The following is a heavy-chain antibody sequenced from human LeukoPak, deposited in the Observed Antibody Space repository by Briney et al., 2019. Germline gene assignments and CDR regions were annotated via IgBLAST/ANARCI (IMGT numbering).Heavy chain of an antibody. CDR1: GGSISSSSYY. Sequence: PSETLSLTCTVSGGSISSSSYYWGWIRQPPGKGLEWIGSIYYSGSTYYNPSLKSRVTISVDTSKNQFSLKLSSVTAADTAVYYCARGSWSYYYMDVWGKGTTVTISS. CDR3: ARGSWSYYYMDV. V-gene: IGHV4-39*07. D-gene: IGHD6-13*01. J-gene: IGHJ6*03. CDR2: IYYSGST.